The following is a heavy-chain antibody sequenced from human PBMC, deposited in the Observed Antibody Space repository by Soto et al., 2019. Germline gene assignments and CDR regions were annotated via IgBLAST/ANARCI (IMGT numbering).Heavy chain of an antibody. V-gene: IGHV3-9*01. J-gene: IGHJ6*02. CDR2: INWDGGRV. D-gene: IGHD2-15*01. CDR1: GFLFDNYA. Sequence: EVQLVESGGGLVQPGRSLRLSCAASGFLFDNYAMHWVRQAPGKGLEWVSGINWDGGRVAYADSVKGRFTISRDNAKNSLYLQMNNLRADDSALYYCAKVVVAATQPRYCFYGMDDWGQGPSVTVSS. CDR3: AKVVVAATQPRYCFYGMDD.